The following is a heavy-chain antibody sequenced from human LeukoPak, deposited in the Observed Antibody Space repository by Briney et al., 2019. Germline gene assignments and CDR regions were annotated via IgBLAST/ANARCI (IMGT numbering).Heavy chain of an antibody. J-gene: IGHJ4*02. CDR2: ISGSGGST. D-gene: IGHD2-15*01. Sequence: GGSLRLSCAASGFTFSSYAMSWVRQARGKGLEWVSAISGSGGSTYYADSVKGRFTISRDNSKNTLYLQMNSLRAEDTAVYYCAKDCSGGSCYGHYWGQGTLVTVSS. CDR1: GFTFSSYA. V-gene: IGHV3-23*01. CDR3: AKDCSGGSCYGHY.